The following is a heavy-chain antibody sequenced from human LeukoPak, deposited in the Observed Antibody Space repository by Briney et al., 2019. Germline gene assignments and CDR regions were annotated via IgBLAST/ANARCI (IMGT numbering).Heavy chain of an antibody. CDR3: AKDGYYDSSAYYYVRYFDL. CDR2: ISGSGGST. V-gene: IGHV3-23*01. J-gene: IGHJ2*01. CDR1: GFTFSKYG. D-gene: IGHD3-22*01. Sequence: GGSLRLSCAASGFTFSKYGMSWVRQAPGKGLEWVSVISGSGGSTYYADSVKGRFTISRDNSKNTLYLQMNSLRAEDTAVYYCAKDGYYDSSAYYYVRYFDLWGRGTLVTVSS.